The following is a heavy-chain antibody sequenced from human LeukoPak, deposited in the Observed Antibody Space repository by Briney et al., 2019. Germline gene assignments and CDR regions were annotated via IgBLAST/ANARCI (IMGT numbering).Heavy chain of an antibody. CDR3: ARDSITIFGVVIANFDY. Sequence: ASVKVSCKASGYTFTGYYMHWVRQAPGQGLEWMGWINPNSGGTNYAQKFQGRVTMTRDTSISTAYMELSRLRSEDTAVYYCARDSITIFGVVIANFDYWGQGTLVTVSS. D-gene: IGHD3-3*01. CDR1: GYTFTGYY. CDR2: INPNSGGT. V-gene: IGHV1-2*02. J-gene: IGHJ4*02.